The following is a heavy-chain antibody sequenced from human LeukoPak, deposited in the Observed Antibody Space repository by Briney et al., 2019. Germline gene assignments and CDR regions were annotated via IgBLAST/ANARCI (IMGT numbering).Heavy chain of an antibody. V-gene: IGHV1-8*01. Sequence: TVSVSCKASGYTFTAYDIHWVPHAPGQGLECRGWMNPNTGNSRSAQTLQGRVPFTRDTPRSTPHRELDSLRSQDTTFFYCARLSETPAYYYDSAYCYTGYWGQGTLVTVSS. CDR2: MNPNTGNS. CDR1: GYTFTAYD. J-gene: IGHJ4*02. D-gene: IGHD3-22*01. CDR3: ARLSETPAYYYDSAYCYTGY.